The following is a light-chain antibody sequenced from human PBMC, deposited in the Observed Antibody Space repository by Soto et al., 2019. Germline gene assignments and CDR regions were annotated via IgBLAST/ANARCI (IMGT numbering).Light chain of an antibody. CDR2: ASS. CDR3: QQYYHWGLS. CDR1: QNVANN. J-gene: IGKJ4*01. V-gene: IGKV3D-15*01. Sequence: VMTQSPANLSVSPGEGVTLFCRASQNVANNLAWYQLKPGQAPRLLIHASSTRDAGIPGTFSGSGSGTQFSLTFSSVPSEDSEVYYCQQYYHWGLSFGGGTKVEI.